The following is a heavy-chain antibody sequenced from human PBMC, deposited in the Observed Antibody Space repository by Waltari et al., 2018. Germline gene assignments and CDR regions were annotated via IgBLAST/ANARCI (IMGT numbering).Heavy chain of an antibody. D-gene: IGHD3-3*01. CDR2: ISGSGGST. Sequence: EVQLLESGGGLVQPGGSLRLSCAASGFTFSSYAMSWVRQAPGKGLEWVSAISGSGGSTEYGDSVKGRFTISRDNSKNKLYLQMNSLRAEDTAVYYCAKLLYYDFWSGYYTGNGMDVWGQGTTVTVSS. CDR1: GFTFSSYA. CDR3: AKLLYYDFWSGYYTGNGMDV. V-gene: IGHV3-23*01. J-gene: IGHJ6*02.